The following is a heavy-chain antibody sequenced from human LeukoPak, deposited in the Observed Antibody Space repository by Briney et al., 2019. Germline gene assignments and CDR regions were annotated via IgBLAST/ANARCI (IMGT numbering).Heavy chain of an antibody. CDR3: ARGPELERFDY. CDR2: IIPIFGTA. J-gene: IGHJ4*02. D-gene: IGHD1-1*01. Sequence: SVKVSCTASGGTFSSYAISWVRQAPGQGLEWMGGIIPIFGTANYAQKFQGRVTITTDESTSTAYMELSSLRSEDTAVYYCARGPELERFDYWGQGTLVTVSS. CDR1: GGTFSSYA. V-gene: IGHV1-69*05.